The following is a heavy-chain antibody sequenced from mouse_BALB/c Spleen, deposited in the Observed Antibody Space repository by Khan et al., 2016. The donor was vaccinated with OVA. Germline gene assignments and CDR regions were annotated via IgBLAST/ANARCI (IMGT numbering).Heavy chain of an antibody. CDR2: ISYSGVT. D-gene: IGHD1-1*01. J-gene: IGHJ2*01. V-gene: IGHV3-2*02. Sequence: EVQLQESGPGLVKPSQSLSLTCTVTGYSIPSGYAWNWIRQFPGNKLEWMGYISYSGVTSYTPSLNSRISITRDTSKNQFFLQLTSVTTEDTATYYCSRWNYYGYYFDYWGQGTTLTVSS. CDR3: SRWNYYGYYFDY. CDR1: GYSIPSGYA.